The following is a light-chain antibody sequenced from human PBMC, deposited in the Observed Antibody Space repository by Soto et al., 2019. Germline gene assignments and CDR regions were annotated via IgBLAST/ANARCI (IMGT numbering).Light chain of an antibody. CDR1: SSNIETNY. V-gene: IGLV1-47*01. Sequence: QAVVTQPTSASGTPGQRVTVSCSGSSSNIETNYVYWYQQLPGTAPKLLIFRNNQRPSGVPDRFSGSKSGTSASLAISGLRSEDEADYFCAAWDDSLSGVVFGGGTKVTVL. CDR2: RNN. CDR3: AAWDDSLSGVV. J-gene: IGLJ3*02.